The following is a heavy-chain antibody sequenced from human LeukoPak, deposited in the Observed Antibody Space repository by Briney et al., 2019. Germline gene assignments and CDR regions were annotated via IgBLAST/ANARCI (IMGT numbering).Heavy chain of an antibody. D-gene: IGHD3-9*01. CDR2: IWYDGSNK. Sequence: GGSLRLSCAASGFTFSSSGMHWVRQAPGKGLEWVAVIWYDGSNKYYADSVKGRFTISRDNSKNTLYLQMNSLRAEDTAVYCCARGNILTGYYNVGGHWFDPWGQGTLVTVSS. CDR3: ARGNILTGYYNVGGHWFDP. CDR1: GFTFSSSG. J-gene: IGHJ5*02. V-gene: IGHV3-33*01.